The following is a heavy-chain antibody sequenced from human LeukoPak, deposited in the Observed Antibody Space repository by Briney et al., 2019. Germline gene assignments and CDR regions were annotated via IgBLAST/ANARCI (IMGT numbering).Heavy chain of an antibody. V-gene: IGHV4-59*11. CDR2: IYYSGST. J-gene: IGHJ2*01. D-gene: IGHD3-22*01. CDR3: ARDLGPYYYDSSGYYYWYFDL. Sequence: SETLSLTCTVSRGSIVSHYWSWFRQPPGKRLEWIGYIYYSGSTNYNPSLKSRVTISVDTSKDQFSLKLSSVTAADTAVYYCARDLGPYYYDSSGYYYWYFDLWGRGTLVTVSS. CDR1: RGSIVSHY.